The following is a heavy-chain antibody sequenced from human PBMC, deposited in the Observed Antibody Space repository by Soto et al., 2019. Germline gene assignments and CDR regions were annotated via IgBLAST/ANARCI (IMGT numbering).Heavy chain of an antibody. J-gene: IGHJ4*02. V-gene: IGHV1-18*01. Sequence: QVQLVQSGAEVKKPRASVKVSCKASGYTFTSYGISWVRQAPGQGLEWMGWISAYNGNTNYAPKLQGRVTMTTDTATSTAYRELRSLRSDDTAVYYCARVKFVVVPAAIHTQGDYWGQGTLVTVSS. CDR2: ISAYNGNT. CDR1: GYTFTSYG. CDR3: ARVKFVVVPAAIHTQGDY. D-gene: IGHD2-2*01.